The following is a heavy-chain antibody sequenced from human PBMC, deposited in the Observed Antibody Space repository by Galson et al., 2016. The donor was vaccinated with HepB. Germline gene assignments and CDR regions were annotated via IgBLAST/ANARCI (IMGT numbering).Heavy chain of an antibody. Sequence: SLRLSCAASGFTFSIYAMSWVRQAPGKGLEWVSGISGRGGNTYHADSVKGRFTISRDTSKNTLYLQMNNLRAEDTATYYCARDYYGSGSYYKGYYYYGMDVWGQGTTVTVSS. CDR3: ARDYYGSGSYYKGYYYYGMDV. V-gene: IGHV3-23*01. CDR1: GFTFSIYA. CDR2: ISGRGGNT. J-gene: IGHJ6*02. D-gene: IGHD3-10*01.